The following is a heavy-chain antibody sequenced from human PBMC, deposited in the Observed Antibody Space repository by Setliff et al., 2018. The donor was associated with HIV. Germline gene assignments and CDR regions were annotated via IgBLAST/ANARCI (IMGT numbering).Heavy chain of an antibody. V-gene: IGHV1-24*01. J-gene: IGHJ6*04. Sequence: ASVKVSCKVSGYSLIALSMHWVRQTPGQGLEWMGRFNREYGGTIYSPNFQDRVTMTRDTSISTAYMELSSLTAEDTAVYYCARGKGVGGVIITGGLDVWGKGTTVTVSS. CDR3: ARGKGVGGVIITGGLDV. CDR1: GYSLIALS. D-gene: IGHD3-10*01. CDR2: FNREYGGT.